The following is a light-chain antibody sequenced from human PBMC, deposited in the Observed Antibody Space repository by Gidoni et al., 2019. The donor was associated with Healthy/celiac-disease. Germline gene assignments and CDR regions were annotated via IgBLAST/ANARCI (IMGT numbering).Light chain of an antibody. CDR2: AAS. CDR1: QSISSY. CDR3: QQGYSTPYT. J-gene: IGKJ2*01. V-gene: IGKV1-39*01. Sequence: ESQMTQYPSSLSASVGDRVTITCRASQSISSYLNWYQQKPGKAPNLLIYAASSLQSGVPSRFSGSGSGTDFTLTISSLQPEDFATYYCQQGYSTPYTFGQGTKLEIK.